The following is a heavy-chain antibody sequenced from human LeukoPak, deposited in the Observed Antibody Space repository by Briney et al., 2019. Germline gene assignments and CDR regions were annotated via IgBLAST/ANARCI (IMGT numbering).Heavy chain of an antibody. CDR3: ARALPKKVATTITWGDAFDI. J-gene: IGHJ3*02. V-gene: IGHV1-2*02. Sequence: GASVNVSCKPPGYTFTGYYIHWVRLAPGQGLEWMGWINPNSGGTNFAQKFGSRVTMTRDTSISTAYMELGSLRTDDTAVYFCARALPKKVATTITWGDAFDIWGQGTMVTVSS. CDR1: GYTFTGYY. CDR2: INPNSGGT. D-gene: IGHD4-23*01.